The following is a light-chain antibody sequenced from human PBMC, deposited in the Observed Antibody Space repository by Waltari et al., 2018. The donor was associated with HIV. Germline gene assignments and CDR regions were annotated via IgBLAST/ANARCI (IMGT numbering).Light chain of an antibody. CDR1: AWPKQY. V-gene: IGLV3-25*03. CDR2: KDS. CDR3: ESADSSLWV. Sequence: SYELTQPPSVSVSPGQTARNTCSGDAWPKQYAYWYQQKAGQAPVLVIYKDSERPSGIPERFSGSSSGTTVTLTISGVQAEDEADYYCESADSSLWVFGGGTKLTVL. J-gene: IGLJ3*02.